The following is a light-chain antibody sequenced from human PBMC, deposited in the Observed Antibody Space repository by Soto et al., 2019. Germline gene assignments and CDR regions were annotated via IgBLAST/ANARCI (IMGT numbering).Light chain of an antibody. CDR1: QIVPSDY. V-gene: IGKV3-20*01. CDR3: HQYGKSPRT. CDR2: GAF. Sequence: GLSQSPGTLSLSPGERVTLSCRASQIVPSDYLAWYHQEPGQAPRLLIYGAFNRATGIPDRFSGSGSGTDFTLSISRLEPGDFGVYFCHQYGKSPRTFGQGTKVDIK. J-gene: IGKJ1*01.